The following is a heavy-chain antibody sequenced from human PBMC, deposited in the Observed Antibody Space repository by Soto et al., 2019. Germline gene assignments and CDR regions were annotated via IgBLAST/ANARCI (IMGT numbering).Heavy chain of an antibody. CDR1: GFTFSSYG. CDR3: ARNRGAKNYYYYGMDV. D-gene: IGHD3-10*01. J-gene: IGHJ6*02. V-gene: IGHV3-33*01. CDR2: IWYDGSNK. Sequence: GGSLRLSCAASGFTFSSYGMHWVRQAPGKGLEWVAVIWYDGSNKYYADSVKGRFTISRDNSNNTLYLQMNSLRAEDTAVYYCARNRGAKNYYYYGMDVWGQGTTVTVSS.